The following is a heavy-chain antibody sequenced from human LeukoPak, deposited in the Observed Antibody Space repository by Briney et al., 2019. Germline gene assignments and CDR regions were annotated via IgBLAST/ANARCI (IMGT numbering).Heavy chain of an antibody. Sequence: ASVKVSCKASGYTFTGYYMRWVRQAPGQGLEWMGWINPNSGGTNYAQKFQGRVTMTRDTSISTAYMELSRLRSDDTAVYYCARSSSRGDIVDPWGQGTLVTVSS. J-gene: IGHJ5*02. D-gene: IGHD2-15*01. CDR1: GYTFTGYY. V-gene: IGHV1-2*02. CDR3: ARSSSRGDIVDP. CDR2: INPNSGGT.